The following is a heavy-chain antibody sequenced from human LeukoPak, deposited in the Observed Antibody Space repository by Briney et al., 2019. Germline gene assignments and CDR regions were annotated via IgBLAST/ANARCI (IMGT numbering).Heavy chain of an antibody. CDR1: GFIPANIA. CDR3: TRGAMGWEPLPYYFDH. J-gene: IGHJ4*02. Sequence: RCLRPSCTASGFIPANIAMTWVRQAPGKGRGWVGLIRSKGYGRTPQYSASVRGRFTISRDDSRSIAYLQMDSLRTDDTAVYYCTRGAMGWEPLPYYFDHWGQGVLVTVSS. D-gene: IGHD1-14*01. V-gene: IGHV3-49*04. CDR2: IRSKGYGRTP.